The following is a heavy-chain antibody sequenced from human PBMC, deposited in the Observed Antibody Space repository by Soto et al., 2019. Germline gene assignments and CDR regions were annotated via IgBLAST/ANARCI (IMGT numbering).Heavy chain of an antibody. D-gene: IGHD3-22*01. CDR2: NYPGDSDT. J-gene: IGHJ6*02. CDR1: GYSFTSYW. V-gene: IGHV5-51*01. CDR3: ARQSYYYDSSGYYPYYYYGMDV. Sequence: PGESLKISCKGSGYSFTSYWIGWVRQMPGKGLEWMGINYPGDSDTRYSPSFQGQVTISADKSISTAYLQWSSLKASDTAMYYCARQSYYYDSSGYYPYYYYGMDVWGQGTTVTVSS.